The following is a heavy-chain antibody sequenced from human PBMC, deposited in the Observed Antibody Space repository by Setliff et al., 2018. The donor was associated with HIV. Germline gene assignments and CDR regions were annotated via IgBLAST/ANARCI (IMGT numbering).Heavy chain of an antibody. CDR3: ARSIKAALRAGAFDV. D-gene: IGHD2-15*01. V-gene: IGHV4-59*01. CDR1: GDSITTNY. CDR2: IHYGGST. J-gene: IGHJ3*01. Sequence: PSETLSLTCTVSGDSITTNYWSWIRQSPGKGLEWIGSIHYGGSTNYNPSLKSRVTISLDTSRNQVFLNLTSVTAADTAVYYCARSIKAALRAGAFDVWGQGTMVTVSS.